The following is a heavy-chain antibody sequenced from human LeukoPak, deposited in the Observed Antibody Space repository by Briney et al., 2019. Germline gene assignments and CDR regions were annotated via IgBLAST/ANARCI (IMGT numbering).Heavy chain of an antibody. CDR1: GFTFSSYA. Sequence: GGSLRLSCAASGFTFSSYAMHWVRQAPGKGLEWVAVISYDGSNKYYADSVKGRFIISRDNAKNTLYLQMNSLRVEDTAVYYCGREILEPGKTLTYWGQGSLITVSS. D-gene: IGHD1-14*01. J-gene: IGHJ4*02. CDR2: ISYDGSNK. CDR3: GREILEPGKTLTY. V-gene: IGHV3-30*04.